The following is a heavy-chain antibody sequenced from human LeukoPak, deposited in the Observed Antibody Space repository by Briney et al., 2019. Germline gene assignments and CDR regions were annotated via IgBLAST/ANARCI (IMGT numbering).Heavy chain of an antibody. CDR2: IKQDGSEK. CDR3: AREGIAAAADAFDI. J-gene: IGHJ3*02. D-gene: IGHD6-13*01. Sequence: GSLRLSCAASGFTFSSYWMSWVRQAPGKGLEWVANIKQDGSEKYYVDSVKGRFTISRDNAKNSLYLQMNSLRAEDTAVYYCAREGIAAAADAFDIWGQGTMVTVSS. V-gene: IGHV3-7*01. CDR1: GFTFSSYW.